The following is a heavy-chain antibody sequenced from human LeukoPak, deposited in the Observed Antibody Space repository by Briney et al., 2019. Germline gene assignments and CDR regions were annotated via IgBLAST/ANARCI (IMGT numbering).Heavy chain of an antibody. V-gene: IGHV3-23*01. D-gene: IGHD1-7*01. CDR2: ISGSGVST. CDR3: AKDERNWNYNLASQTYD. J-gene: IGHJ4*02. Sequence: GGSLRLSCVASGFTFSNYWMSWVRQAPGKGLEWVSAISGSGVSTYYADSVKGRFTVSRDNSKNTLYLQMSSLRAEDTAVYYCAKDERNWNYNLASQTYDWGQGTLVTVSS. CDR1: GFTFSNYW.